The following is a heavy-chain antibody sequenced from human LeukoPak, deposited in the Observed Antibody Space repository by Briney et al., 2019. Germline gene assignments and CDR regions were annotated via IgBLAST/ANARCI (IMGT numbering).Heavy chain of an antibody. Sequence: GASVKVSCKASGGAFSSYAISWVRQAPGQGPEWMGRIIPILGIANYAQKFQGRVTITADKSTSTAYMELSSLRSEDTAVYYCARPGFSYGHKAYYYYYGMDVWGQGTTVTVSS. CDR1: GGAFSSYA. D-gene: IGHD5-18*01. CDR2: IIPILGIA. J-gene: IGHJ6*02. CDR3: ARPGFSYGHKAYYYYYGMDV. V-gene: IGHV1-69*04.